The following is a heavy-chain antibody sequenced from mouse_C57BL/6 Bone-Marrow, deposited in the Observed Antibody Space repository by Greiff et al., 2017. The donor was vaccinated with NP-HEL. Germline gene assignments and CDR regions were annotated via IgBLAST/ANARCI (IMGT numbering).Heavy chain of an antibody. CDR3: ARRAYYSNFYAMDY. J-gene: IGHJ4*01. CDR1: GYTFTNYW. CDR2: IYPGGGYT. V-gene: IGHV1-63*01. D-gene: IGHD2-5*01. Sequence: VHLVESGAELVRPGTSVKMSCKASGYTFTNYWIGWAKQRPGHGLEWIGDIYPGGGYTNYNEKFKGKATLTADKSSSTAYMQFSSLTSEDSAIYYCARRAYYSNFYAMDYWGQGTSVTVSS.